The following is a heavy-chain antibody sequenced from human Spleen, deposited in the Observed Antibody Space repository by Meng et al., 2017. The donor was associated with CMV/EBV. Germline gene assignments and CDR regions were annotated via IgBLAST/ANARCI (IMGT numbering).Heavy chain of an antibody. CDR2: IIPIFGTA. J-gene: IGHJ5*02. V-gene: IGHV1-69*05. D-gene: IGHD5-18*01. CDR3: ARDQSGTSMEFDP. Sequence: SVKVSCKASGGTFSSYAINWVRQAPGQGLEWMGGIIPIFGTANYAQKFQGRVTITTDESTSTGYMELSSLRFEDTAVYYCARDQSGTSMEFDPWGQGTLVTVSS. CDR1: GGTFSSYA.